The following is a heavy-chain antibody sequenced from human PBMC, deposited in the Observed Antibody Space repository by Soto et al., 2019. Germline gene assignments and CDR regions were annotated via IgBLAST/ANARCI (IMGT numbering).Heavy chain of an antibody. CDR3: ARAGVLWFGELLPFDP. CDR2: TYHSGST. V-gene: IGHV4-30-2*01. Sequence: PSETLSLTCTVSGGSIRSGGYYWSWVRQNPRKGLEWIGNTYHSGSTYYNPSLKSRVTISVDRSKNQFSLKLSSVTAADTAVYYCARAGVLWFGELLPFDPWGQGTLVTVSS. D-gene: IGHD3-10*01. CDR1: GGSIRSGGYY. J-gene: IGHJ5*02.